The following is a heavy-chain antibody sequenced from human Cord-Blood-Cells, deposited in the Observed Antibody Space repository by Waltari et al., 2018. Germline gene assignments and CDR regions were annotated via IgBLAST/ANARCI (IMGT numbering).Heavy chain of an antibody. D-gene: IGHD3-22*01. CDR1: GYTFTSYA. Sequence: VQLVHSGAEVKKPVASVKVSCKASGYTFTSYAVHWVRQAPGQRLEWMGWIKAGNGDTKYSEKLQGRVTITRDTSESTAYMELRSLRSEDTAVYYCARGGYYDSFFDYWGQGTLVTVSS. CDR2: IKAGNGDT. V-gene: IGHV1-3*01. CDR3: ARGGYYDSFFDY. J-gene: IGHJ4*02.